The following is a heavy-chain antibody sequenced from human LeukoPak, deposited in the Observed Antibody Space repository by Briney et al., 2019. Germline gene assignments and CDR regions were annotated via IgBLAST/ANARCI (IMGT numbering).Heavy chain of an antibody. V-gene: IGHV3-23*01. D-gene: IGHD1-26*01. CDR1: GFTFSSYS. Sequence: AGGSLRLSCAASGFTFSSYSMNWVRQAPGKGLEWVSAISGSGGSTYYADSVKGRFTISRDNSKNTLYLQMNSLRAEDTAVYYCAKGLVGAAGLFDYWGQGTLVTVSS. CDR3: AKGLVGAAGLFDY. CDR2: ISGSGGST. J-gene: IGHJ4*02.